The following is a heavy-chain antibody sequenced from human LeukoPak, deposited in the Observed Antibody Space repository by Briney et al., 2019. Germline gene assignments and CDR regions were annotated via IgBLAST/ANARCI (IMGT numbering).Heavy chain of an antibody. CDR2: IIPIFGTA. D-gene: IGHD4-17*01. CDR1: GGTFSSYA. CDR3: ATVRNYYYYMDV. V-gene: IGHV1-69*05. J-gene: IGHJ6*03. Sequence: SVKVSCKASGGTFSSYAISWVRQAPGQGLEWMGRIIPIFGTANYAQKFQGRVTITTDESTSTAYMEPSSLRSEDTAVYYCATVRNYYYYMDVWGKGTTVTVSS.